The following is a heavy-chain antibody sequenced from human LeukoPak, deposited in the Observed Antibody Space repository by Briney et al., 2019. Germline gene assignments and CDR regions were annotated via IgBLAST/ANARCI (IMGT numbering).Heavy chain of an antibody. J-gene: IGHJ5*02. CDR3: ARQQPRFRDGLGTHWFDP. D-gene: IGHD3-10*01. Sequence: SETLSLTCAVYGGSFSGYYWSWIRQPPGKGLEWIGEINHSGSTYYNPSLKSRVTISVDTSKNQFSLKLSSVTAADTAVYYCARQQPRFRDGLGTHWFDPWGRGTLVTVSS. CDR2: INHSGST. CDR1: GGSFSGYY. V-gene: IGHV4-34*01.